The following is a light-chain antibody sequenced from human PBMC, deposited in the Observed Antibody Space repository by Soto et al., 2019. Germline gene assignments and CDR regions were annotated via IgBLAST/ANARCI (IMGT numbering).Light chain of an antibody. CDR1: QSIGIC. J-gene: IGKJ1*01. CDR2: KAS. CDR3: QPYNDCSWT. Sequence: IQMTQSPSTLSASVGDRVAITCRASQSIGICLAWYQKKPGKAPRFLIYKASTLQNGVPSRFSGTGSGTESTFTISGLQPDYFATYDDQPYNDCSWTFGQETKVEIK. V-gene: IGKV1-5*03.